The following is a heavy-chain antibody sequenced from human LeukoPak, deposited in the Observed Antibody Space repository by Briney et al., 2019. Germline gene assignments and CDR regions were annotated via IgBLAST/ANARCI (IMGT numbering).Heavy chain of an antibody. D-gene: IGHD2-21*01. CDR3: ARDEVTDGDFAFDV. J-gene: IGHJ3*01. CDR2: INPNSGGT. CDR1: GYTFTGYY. Sequence: ASVKVSCKASGYTFTGYYMHWLRQAPGQGLEWMGWINPNSGGTNYAQKFQGRVTMTRDTSISTAYMDLSRLRSDDTAVYYCARDEVTDGDFAFDVWGQGTMVTVSS. V-gene: IGHV1-2*02.